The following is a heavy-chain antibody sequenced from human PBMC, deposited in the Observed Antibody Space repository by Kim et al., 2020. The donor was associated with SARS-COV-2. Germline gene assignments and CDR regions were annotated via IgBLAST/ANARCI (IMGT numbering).Heavy chain of an antibody. V-gene: IGHV3-53*01. Sequence: GGSLRLSCAASGFSVSSKYMSWVRQAPGKGLEWVSVIYSGGETLYADSVKGRFTIFRDNSKNTLYLQMNSLRAEDTAVYYCARHSPTVWFGNDYWGQGTLVTVSS. CDR1: GFSVSSKY. D-gene: IGHD3-10*01. CDR2: IYSGGET. CDR3: ARHSPTVWFGNDY. J-gene: IGHJ4*02.